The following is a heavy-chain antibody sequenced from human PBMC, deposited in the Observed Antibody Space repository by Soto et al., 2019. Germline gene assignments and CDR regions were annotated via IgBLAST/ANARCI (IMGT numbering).Heavy chain of an antibody. J-gene: IGHJ3*02. CDR1: GGTFSTFA. D-gene: IGHD6-6*01. Sequence: QVQLVQSGPEVKKPGSSVKVSCEASGGTFSTFAVNWVRQAPGQGLEWVGGIIPLFSVAKYAQNFEGRVTIVADVSKNTAYMDLSSVSSDDTAVYYCADSGRDVLGYEYKDNEGFEIWGQGTLVTVSS. V-gene: IGHV1-69*01. CDR2: IIPLFSVA. CDR3: ADSGRDVLGYEYKDNEGFEI.